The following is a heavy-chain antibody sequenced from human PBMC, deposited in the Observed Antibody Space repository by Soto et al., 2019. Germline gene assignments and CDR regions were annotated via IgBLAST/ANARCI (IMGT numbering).Heavy chain of an antibody. J-gene: IGHJ6*02. V-gene: IGHV1-69*06. CDR2: IIPIFGTA. Sequence: QVQLVQSGAEVKKPGSSVKVSCKASGGTFSSYAISWVRQAPGQGLEWMGGIIPIFGTANYAQKFQGRVTITADKSTSTAYMELSSLRSEDTAVYYCARAHLGTTWNRRYYYYYGMDVWGQGTTATVSS. CDR1: GGTFSSYA. CDR3: ARAHLGTTWNRRYYYYYGMDV. D-gene: IGHD1-1*01.